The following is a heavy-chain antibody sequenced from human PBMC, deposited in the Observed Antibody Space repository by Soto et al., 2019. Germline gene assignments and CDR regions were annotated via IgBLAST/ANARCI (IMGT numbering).Heavy chain of an antibody. CDR1: GFTFSSYS. CDR3: ARGGGCSGGSCNFDY. CDR2: ISSSSSTI. V-gene: IGHV3-48*01. D-gene: IGHD2-15*01. J-gene: IGHJ4*02. Sequence: PGGSLRLSCAASGFTFSSYSMNWVRQAPGKGLEWVSYISSSSSTIFYADSVKGRFTISRDNAKNSLYLQMNSLRAEDTAVYCCARGGGCSGGSCNFDYWGQGT.